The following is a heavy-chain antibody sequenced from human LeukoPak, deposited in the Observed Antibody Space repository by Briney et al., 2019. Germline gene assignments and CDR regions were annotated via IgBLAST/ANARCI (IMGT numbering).Heavy chain of an antibody. D-gene: IGHD2-15*01. J-gene: IGHJ5*02. CDR1: GFTFNDYA. Sequence: GGSLRLSCAASGFTFNDYAMHWVRQAPGKGLEWVAVIAYDESNKYYADPVKDRFTISRDNSKNTLYVEMNSLRADDTAVYYCARDTGAYCSVRSCMGWFGPWGQATLVTVSS. CDR2: IAYDESNK. CDR3: ARDTGAYCSVRSCMGWFGP. V-gene: IGHV3-30*01.